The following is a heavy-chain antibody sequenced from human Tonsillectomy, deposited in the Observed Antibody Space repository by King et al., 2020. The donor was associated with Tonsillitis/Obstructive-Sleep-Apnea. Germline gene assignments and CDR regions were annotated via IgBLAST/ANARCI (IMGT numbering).Heavy chain of an antibody. Sequence: QLVQSGGGLVKPGGSLRLSCAASGFTFSNAWMSWVRQAPGKGLEWVGRINSKTDGGTTDYAARVKGRFTIPRDDSKHTLYLQRHRLKTEDTAVYYCTIDLPSIAVRDYWGQGTLVTVSS. V-gene: IGHV3-15*01. CDR3: TIDLPSIAVRDY. CDR1: GFTFSNAW. D-gene: IGHD6-6*01. CDR2: INSKTDGGTT. J-gene: IGHJ4*02.